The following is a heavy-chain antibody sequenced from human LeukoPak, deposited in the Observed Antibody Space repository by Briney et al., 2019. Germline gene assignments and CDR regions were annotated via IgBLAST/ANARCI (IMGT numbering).Heavy chain of an antibody. CDR2: INHSGST. V-gene: IGHV4-34*01. Sequence: GSLRLSCAASGFTFSTYAMTWVRQAPGKGLEWIGEINHSGSTNYNPSLKSRVTISVDTPKNQFSLRLNSVTAADTAVYYCARITYGDNHFDIWGQGTMVTVSS. CDR3: ARITYGDNHFDI. J-gene: IGHJ3*02. CDR1: GFTFSTYA. D-gene: IGHD4-23*01.